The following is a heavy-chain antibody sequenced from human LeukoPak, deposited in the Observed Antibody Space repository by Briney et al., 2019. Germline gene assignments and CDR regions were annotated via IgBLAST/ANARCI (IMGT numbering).Heavy chain of an antibody. J-gene: IGHJ3*02. V-gene: IGHV3-9*03. CDR2: ISWDSGSI. CDR1: GFTFADYA. Sequence: GGSPRLSCAASGFTFADYAMHWVRQGPGKGLECVSGISWDSGSIGYADSVKGRFTISRDNAKNSLYLQMNSLRAEDMALYYCAKEIVGATGGAFDIWGQGTMVTVSS. CDR3: AKEIVGATGGAFDI. D-gene: IGHD1-26*01.